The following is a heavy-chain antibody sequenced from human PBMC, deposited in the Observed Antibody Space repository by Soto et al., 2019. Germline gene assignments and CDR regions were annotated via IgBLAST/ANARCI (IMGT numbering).Heavy chain of an antibody. V-gene: IGHV4-4*07. D-gene: IGHD3-3*01. J-gene: IGHJ4*02. Sequence: PSDTLSLTCTFSVFSISNYYCNLILQPAVKGLEWIGRIDTSGSTNYNPSLKSRVTMSVDTSKQEFSLKLSSVTAADTELYYCARGGKDFWSGQFDYWGRGDMVPVSS. CDR3: ARGGKDFWSGQFDY. CDR2: IDTSGST. CDR1: VFSISNYY.